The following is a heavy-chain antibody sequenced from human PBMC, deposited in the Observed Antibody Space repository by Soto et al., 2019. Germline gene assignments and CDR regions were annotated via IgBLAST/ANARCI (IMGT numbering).Heavy chain of an antibody. Sequence: ASVKVSCKASGYTFTSYDINWVRQATGQGLEWMGWMNPNSGNTGYAQKFQGRVTMTRNTSISTAYMELSSLRSEDTAVYYCARSSYGSGRMLGYYYYMDVWGKGTTVTVSS. CDR3: ARSSYGSGRMLGYYYYMDV. J-gene: IGHJ6*03. V-gene: IGHV1-8*01. D-gene: IGHD3-10*01. CDR1: GYTFTSYD. CDR2: MNPNSGNT.